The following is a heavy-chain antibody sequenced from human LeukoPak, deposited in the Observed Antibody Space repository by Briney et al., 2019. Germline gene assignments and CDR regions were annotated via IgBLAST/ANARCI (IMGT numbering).Heavy chain of an antibody. Sequence: ASVKVSCKASGYTFNAYYIHWVRQAPGQGLEWMGWIKPNSGVSNSTQKFQDRVAMPRDTSISTVYMELSRLRSDDTAVYYCARDRDSYGDYYFFYMDVWGKGTTVAVSS. D-gene: IGHD5-18*01. J-gene: IGHJ6*03. CDR1: GYTFNAYY. V-gene: IGHV1-2*02. CDR2: IKPNSGVS. CDR3: ARDRDSYGDYYFFYMDV.